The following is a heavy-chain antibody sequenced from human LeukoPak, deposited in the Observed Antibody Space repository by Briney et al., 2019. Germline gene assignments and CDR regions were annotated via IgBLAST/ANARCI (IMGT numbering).Heavy chain of an antibody. CDR2: IYYSGST. D-gene: IGHD3-22*01. J-gene: IGHJ4*02. V-gene: IGHV4-61*02. CDR1: GGSISSGSYY. Sequence: SQTLSPTCTVSGGSISSGSYYWSWIRQPAGKGLEWIGSIYYSGSTNYNPSLKSRVTISVDTSKNQFSLKLSSVTAADTAVYYCAREHLKAPYDSSGYYSYYFDYWGQGTLVTVSS. CDR3: AREHLKAPYDSSGYYSYYFDY.